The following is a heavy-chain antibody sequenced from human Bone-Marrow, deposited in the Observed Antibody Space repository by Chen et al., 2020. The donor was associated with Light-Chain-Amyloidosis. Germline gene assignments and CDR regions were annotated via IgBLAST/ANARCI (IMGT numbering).Heavy chain of an antibody. CDR1: GFAFSSYA. CDR3: AKDISYDDILPGYPADAFDI. Sequence: EVQLVESGGGLLQRGGSLRLSCAASGFAFSSYAMSWVRQAPGKGLEWVSTIRGSGGSKYYGASVKGRRTISRYNSKNGLCLQMDSLRAEDTAVYYCAKDISYDDILPGYPADAFDIWGQGTMVTVSS. CDR2: IRGSGGSK. J-gene: IGHJ3*02. V-gene: IGHV3-23*04. D-gene: IGHD3-9*01.